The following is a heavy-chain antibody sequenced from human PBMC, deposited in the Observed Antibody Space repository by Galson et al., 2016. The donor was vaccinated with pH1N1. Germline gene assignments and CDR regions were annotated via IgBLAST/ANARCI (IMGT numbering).Heavy chain of an antibody. Sequence: SVKVSCKVSGYTLTNYDINWVRQAAGQGLEWMGWMNPNSGKSNSAQKFKGRVTMTRDTSISTVYMELSSLRSEDTAVYYCTRGLSYNSGWVEDWRQGTLVTVTA. CDR3: TRGLSYNSGWVED. CDR2: MNPNSGKS. J-gene: IGHJ4*02. CDR1: GYTLTNYD. V-gene: IGHV1-8*01. D-gene: IGHD6-19*01.